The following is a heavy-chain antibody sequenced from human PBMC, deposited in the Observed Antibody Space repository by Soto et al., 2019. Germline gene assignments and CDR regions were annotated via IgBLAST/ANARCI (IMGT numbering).Heavy chain of an antibody. Sequence: SETLSLTCTVSGGSISSGGYYWSWIRQHPGKGLEWIGYIYYSGSTYYNPSLKSRVTISVDTSKNQFSLKLSSVTAADTAVYYCARVGDNWNDEGFDYWGQGTLVTVSS. CDR3: ARVGDNWNDEGFDY. CDR2: IYYSGST. V-gene: IGHV4-31*03. J-gene: IGHJ4*02. CDR1: GGSISSGGYY. D-gene: IGHD1-20*01.